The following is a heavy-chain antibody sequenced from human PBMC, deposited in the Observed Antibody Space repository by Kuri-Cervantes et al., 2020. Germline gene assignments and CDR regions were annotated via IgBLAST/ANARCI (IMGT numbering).Heavy chain of an antibody. CDR3: AREKLGYAYYFDY. V-gene: IGHV3-74*01. D-gene: IGHD5-12*01. J-gene: IGHJ4*02. CDR2: INSDGSST. CDR1: GFTFSSYW. Sequence: GESLKISCAASGFTFSSYWMHWVRQAPGKGLVWVSRINSDGSSTTYADSVKGRFTISRDNAKNTLYLQMNSLRAEDTAVYYCAREKLGYAYYFDYWGQGTLVTVSS.